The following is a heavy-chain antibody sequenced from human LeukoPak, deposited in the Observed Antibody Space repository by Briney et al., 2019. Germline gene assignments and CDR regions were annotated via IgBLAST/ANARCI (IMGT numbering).Heavy chain of an antibody. V-gene: IGHV1-69*13. D-gene: IGHD2-2*01. Sequence: SVKVSCKASGYTFTSYDISWVRQAPGQGLEWMGGIIPIFGTANYAQKFQGRVTITADESTSTAYMELSSLRSEDTAVYYCASVGSLNCSSTSCYEDYYYYGMDVWGQGTTVTVSS. CDR1: GYTFTSYD. J-gene: IGHJ6*02. CDR3: ASVGSLNCSSTSCYEDYYYYGMDV. CDR2: IIPIFGTA.